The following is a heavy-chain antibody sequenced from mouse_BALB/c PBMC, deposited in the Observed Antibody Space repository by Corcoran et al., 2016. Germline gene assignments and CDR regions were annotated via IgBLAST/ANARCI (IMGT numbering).Heavy chain of an antibody. V-gene: IGHV9-4*02. CDR2: INTHSGVP. D-gene: IGHD2-10*02. CDR1: GYTFTTAG. Sequence: QIQLVQSGPELKKPGETVRISCKASGYTFTTAGMQWVQKMPGKGLKWIGWINTHSGVPKYAEDFKGRFAFSLETSARTAYLQISNLKNEDTATYFCARGGYGNYYYAMDYWGQGTSVTISS. CDR3: ARGGYGNYYYAMDY. J-gene: IGHJ4*01.